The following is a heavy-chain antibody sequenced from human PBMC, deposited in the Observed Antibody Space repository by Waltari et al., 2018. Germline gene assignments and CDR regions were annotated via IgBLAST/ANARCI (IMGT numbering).Heavy chain of an antibody. Sequence: QVQLVQSGAEVKKPGASVNVSCKASGYTFTSYAINWVRQATGQGLEWMGRMNPNSRNTGYAQKFQGRVTMIRNTSISTAYMELSSMRSEDTAVYYCARGPIAAAGLRWGQGTLVTVSS. CDR1: GYTFTSYA. V-gene: IGHV1-8*01. J-gene: IGHJ4*02. D-gene: IGHD6-13*01. CDR2: MNPNSRNT. CDR3: ARGPIAAAGLR.